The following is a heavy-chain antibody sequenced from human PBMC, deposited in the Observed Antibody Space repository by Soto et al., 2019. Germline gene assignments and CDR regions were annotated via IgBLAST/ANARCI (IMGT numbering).Heavy chain of an antibody. D-gene: IGHD3-22*01. CDR1: GFTFSSHW. CDR3: ARGDYYDSSGPFSDAFDI. J-gene: IGHJ3*02. Sequence: GGSLRLSCAASGFTFSSHWMSWVRQAPGKGLAWVANIKPDGSEKWYVDSVKGRFTISRDNAKNSLYLHMNSLRAEDTAVYYCARGDYYDSSGPFSDAFDIWGQGTRVTVSS. CDR2: IKPDGSEK. V-gene: IGHV3-7*04.